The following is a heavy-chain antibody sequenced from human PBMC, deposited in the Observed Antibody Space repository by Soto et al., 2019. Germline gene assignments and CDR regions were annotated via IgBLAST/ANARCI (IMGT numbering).Heavy chain of an antibody. Sequence: ASVKVSCKASGYAFTSFGISWVRQAPGQGLEWMGWTVANNGYTKYAQNLQGRVTLITDTSTSTAYMELRSLMYDDTAVYYCASFCGETCYASYSFVLGGQGTMVTV. J-gene: IGHJ3*01. D-gene: IGHD2-21*01. CDR3: ASFCGETCYASYSFVL. CDR1: GYAFTSFG. CDR2: TVANNGYT. V-gene: IGHV1-18*01.